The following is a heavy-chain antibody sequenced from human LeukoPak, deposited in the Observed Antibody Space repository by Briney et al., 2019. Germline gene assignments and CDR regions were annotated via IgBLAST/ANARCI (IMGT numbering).Heavy chain of an antibody. CDR2: IIPIFGTA. V-gene: IGHV1-69*06. J-gene: IGHJ4*02. CDR3: ARAGSDYYDSSGYYFLSYY. CDR1: GYTFTGYY. D-gene: IGHD3-22*01. Sequence: ASVKVSCKASGYTFTGYYMHWVRQAPGQGLEWMGGIIPIFGTANYAQKFQGRVTITADKSTSTAYMELSSLRSEDTAVYYCARAGSDYYDSSGYYFLSYYWGQGTLVTVSS.